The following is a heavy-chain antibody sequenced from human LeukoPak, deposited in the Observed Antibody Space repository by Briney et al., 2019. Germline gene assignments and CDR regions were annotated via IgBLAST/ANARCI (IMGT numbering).Heavy chain of an antibody. CDR1: GFTFSSYW. V-gene: IGHV3-7*01. Sequence: GSSLRLSCAASGFTFSSYWMNWVRQAPGKGLEWVANIKSDGSEKYYVDSLKGRFTISRDNAKNSLFLQLNSLRAEDTAVFYCARGDNSALDSWGQGTLVTVSS. D-gene: IGHD1-1*01. CDR2: IKSDGSEK. J-gene: IGHJ4*02. CDR3: ARGDNSALDS.